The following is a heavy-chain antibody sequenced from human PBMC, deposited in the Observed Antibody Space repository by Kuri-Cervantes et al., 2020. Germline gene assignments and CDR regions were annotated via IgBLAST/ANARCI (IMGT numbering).Heavy chain of an antibody. CDR1: GFTFSSYW. V-gene: IGHV3-7*01. D-gene: IGHD3-10*01. Sequence: GGSLRLSCAVSGFTFSSYWMSWVRQAPGKGLEWVANIKQDRSEKYYVDSVKGRFTISRDNAKNTLYLQMGSLRAEDTAVYYCARDGRPQRRVLLWFRELAPGAFDIRGQGTMVTVSS. J-gene: IGHJ3*02. CDR2: IKQDRSEK. CDR3: ARDGRPQRRVLLWFRELAPGAFDI.